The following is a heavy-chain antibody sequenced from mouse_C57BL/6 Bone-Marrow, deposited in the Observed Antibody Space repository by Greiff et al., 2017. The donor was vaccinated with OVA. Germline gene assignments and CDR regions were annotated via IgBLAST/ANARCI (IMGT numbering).Heavy chain of an antibody. J-gene: IGHJ4*01. CDR2: INPGSGGT. CDR3: ARSYYYGNYGAYAMDD. Sequence: QVQLQQSGAELVRPGTSVKVSCKASGYAFTNYLIEWVKQRPGQGLEWIGVINPGSGGTNYNEKFKGKATLTADKSSSTAYMQLSSLTSEDSAVYFCARSYYYGNYGAYAMDDWGQGTSVTVSS. V-gene: IGHV1-54*01. CDR1: GYAFTNYL. D-gene: IGHD2-1*01.